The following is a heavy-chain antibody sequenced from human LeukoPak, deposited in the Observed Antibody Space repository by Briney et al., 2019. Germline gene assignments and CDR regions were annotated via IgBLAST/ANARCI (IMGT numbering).Heavy chain of an antibody. Sequence: SGPTLVNPTQTLTLTRTFSGFSLSISGVGVGWIRQPPGMALEWLALIYWNDDKRYSPSLKSRLTITKDTPKNQVVLTMTNMDPVDTATYYCAHRYGDQNLFDYWGQGTLVTVSS. CDR1: GFSLSISGVG. J-gene: IGHJ4*02. CDR3: AHRYGDQNLFDY. V-gene: IGHV2-5*01. D-gene: IGHD4-17*01. CDR2: IYWNDDK.